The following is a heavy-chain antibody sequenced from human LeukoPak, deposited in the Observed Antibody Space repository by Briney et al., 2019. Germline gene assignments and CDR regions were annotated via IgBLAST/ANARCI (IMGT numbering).Heavy chain of an antibody. CDR1: GGSFSGYY. J-gene: IGHJ4*02. V-gene: IGHV4-34*01. D-gene: IGHD3-10*01. CDR3: ARLGRGSGSYYTRGY. Sequence: PSETLSLTCAVHGGSFSGYYWSWIRQLPRKGLEWIGEINHSGSTNYNPSLKSRVTISVDTSKNQFSLKLSSVTAADTAVYYCARLGRGSGSYYTRGYWGQGTLVTVSS. CDR2: INHSGST.